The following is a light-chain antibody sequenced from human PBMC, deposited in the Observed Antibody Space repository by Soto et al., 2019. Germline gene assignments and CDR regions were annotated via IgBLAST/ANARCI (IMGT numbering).Light chain of an antibody. CDR3: CSYAGSSTLV. V-gene: IGLV2-23*01. Sequence: QSALTQPASGSGSPGQSITISCTGTSSDVGSYKFASWYQHHPGKAPKLMIYAGSKRPSGVSYRFSGSKSGNTASLTISGLQAEDEADYYCCSYAGSSTLVFGGGTKLTVL. CDR1: SSDVGSYKF. CDR2: AGS. J-gene: IGLJ2*01.